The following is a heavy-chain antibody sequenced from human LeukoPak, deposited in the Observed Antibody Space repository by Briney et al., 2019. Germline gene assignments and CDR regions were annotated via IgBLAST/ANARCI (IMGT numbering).Heavy chain of an antibody. CDR3: ARLYQQSKWKYYYYYMDV. Sequence: SETLSLTCYVSGASFSTNYWSWIRQPPGRGLEWIGYVFDSGSTNYNPSLKSRVTISVDTSTKQFSLRLRSVTAADTAVYYCARLYQQSKWKYYYYYMDVWGKGTAVTVSS. CDR1: GASFSTNY. J-gene: IGHJ6*03. D-gene: IGHD1-1*01. CDR2: VFDSGST. V-gene: IGHV4-59*01.